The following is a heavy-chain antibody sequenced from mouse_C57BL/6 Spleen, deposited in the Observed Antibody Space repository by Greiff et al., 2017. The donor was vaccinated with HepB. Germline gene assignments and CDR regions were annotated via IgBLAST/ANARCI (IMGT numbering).Heavy chain of an antibody. CDR2: IYPRSGNT. Sequence: QVQLQQSGAELARPGASVKLSCKASGYTFTSYGISWVKQRTGQGLGWIGEIYPRSGNTYYNEKFKGKATLTADKSSSTAYMELRSLTSEDSAVYFCARRHDGYYWYFDVWCTGTTVTVSS. D-gene: IGHD2-3*01. CDR1: GYTFTSYG. V-gene: IGHV1-81*01. J-gene: IGHJ1*03. CDR3: ARRHDGYYWYFDV.